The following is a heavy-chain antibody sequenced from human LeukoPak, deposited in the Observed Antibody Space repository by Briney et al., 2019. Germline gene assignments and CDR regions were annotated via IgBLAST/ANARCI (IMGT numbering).Heavy chain of an antibody. V-gene: IGHV3-23*01. Sequence: GGSLRLSCAASGFTFSSNAMTWVRQAPGQGLEWVSRISETSSHTFYADSVKGRFTISRDNTKNTLFLQMNSLRAEDTDMYYCAKDFSCSWQFDPWGQGTLVTVSS. CDR3: AKDFSCSWQFDP. D-gene: IGHD2-15*01. CDR2: ISETSSHT. J-gene: IGHJ5*02. CDR1: GFTFSSNA.